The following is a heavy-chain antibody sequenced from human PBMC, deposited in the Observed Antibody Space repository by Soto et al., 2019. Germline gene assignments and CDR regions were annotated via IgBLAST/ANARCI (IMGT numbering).Heavy chain of an antibody. D-gene: IGHD1-7*01. Sequence: VASVKVSCKASGYTFTSYYMHWVRQAPGQGLEWMGIINPSGGSTSYAQKFQGRVTMTRDTSTSTVYMELSSLRSEDTAVYYCARDGRGTGTTFYGMDVWGQGTTVTVSS. V-gene: IGHV1-46*01. CDR2: INPSGGST. CDR1: GYTFTSYY. CDR3: ARDGRGTGTTFYGMDV. J-gene: IGHJ6*02.